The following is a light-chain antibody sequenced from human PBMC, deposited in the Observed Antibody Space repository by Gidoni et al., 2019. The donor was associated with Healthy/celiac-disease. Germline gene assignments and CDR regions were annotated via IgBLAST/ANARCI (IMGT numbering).Light chain of an antibody. V-gene: IGKV2-28*01. CDR3: MQALQTPPYT. CDR1: PSLLHSNGDNY. CDR2: LGS. Sequence: DIALQQSPLPLPVTPGQPASISCRPSPSLLHSNGDNYWDWYLQKPGPSPQLLLYLGSNRASGVPDRVSGSGSGTDFTLKISRVEAEDVGVYYCMQALQTPPYTFGQGTKLEIK. J-gene: IGKJ2*01.